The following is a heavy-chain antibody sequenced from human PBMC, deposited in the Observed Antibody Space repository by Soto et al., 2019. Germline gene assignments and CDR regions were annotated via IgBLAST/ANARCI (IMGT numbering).Heavy chain of an antibody. D-gene: IGHD6-19*01. CDR3: ARVLAGYSSGWYHN. CDR2: IIPILGIA. CDR1: GGTFSSXT. Sequence: QVQLVQSGAEVKKPGSSVKVSCKASGGTFSSXTXXXXXXXXXXXXXWMGRIIPILGIANYAQKFQGRVTITADKSTSTAYMELSSLRSEDTAVYYCARVLAGYSSGWYHNWGQGTLVTVSS. V-gene: IGHV1-69*02. J-gene: IGHJ4*02.